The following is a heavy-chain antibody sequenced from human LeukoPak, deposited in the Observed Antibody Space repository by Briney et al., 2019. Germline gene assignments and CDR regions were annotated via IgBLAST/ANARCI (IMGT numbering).Heavy chain of an antibody. V-gene: IGHV1-69*13. CDR1: GGTFSSYA. Sequence: ASVKVSCKASGGTFSSYAISWVRQAPGQGLEWMGGIIPIFGTANYAQKFQGRVTITADESTSTAYMELSSLRSEDTAVYYCARATRIAARHTPYYFDYWGQGTLVTVSS. J-gene: IGHJ4*02. CDR3: ARATRIAARHTPYYFDY. D-gene: IGHD6-6*01. CDR2: IIPIFGTA.